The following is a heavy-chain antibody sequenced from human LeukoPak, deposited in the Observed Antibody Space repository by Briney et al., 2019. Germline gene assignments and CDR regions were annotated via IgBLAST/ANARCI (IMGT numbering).Heavy chain of an antibody. D-gene: IGHD5-12*01. Sequence: GGSLTLSCAASGFTFSSYWMHWARQAPGKGLVWVSRISTDGSTTTYADSVKGRFTISRDNAKNTLYLQMNSLRAEDTAVYYCARSMATIRDYWGQGTLVTVSS. CDR3: ARSMATIRDY. CDR1: GFTFSSYW. CDR2: ISTDGSTT. V-gene: IGHV3-74*01. J-gene: IGHJ4*02.